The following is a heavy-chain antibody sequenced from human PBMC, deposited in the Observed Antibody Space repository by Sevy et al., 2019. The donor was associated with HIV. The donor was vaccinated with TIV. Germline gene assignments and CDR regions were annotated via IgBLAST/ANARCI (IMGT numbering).Heavy chain of an antibody. V-gene: IGHV1-24*01. Sequence: ASVKVSCKVSGYTLTALSMHWVRQAPGKGLEWMGTFDPEDGETRFAQKFQGRVTMTEDTSTDTAYMELSSLRSEDTAVYFGATKKDYYVSSGYPFDHWGQGALVPVSS. D-gene: IGHD3-22*01. J-gene: IGHJ4*02. CDR1: GYTLTALS. CDR3: ATKKDYYVSSGYPFDH. CDR2: FDPEDGET.